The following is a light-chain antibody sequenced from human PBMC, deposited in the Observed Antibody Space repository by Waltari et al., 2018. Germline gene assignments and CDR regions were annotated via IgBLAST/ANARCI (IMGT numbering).Light chain of an antibody. V-gene: IGKV3D-15*01. CDR3: HQNSNWPRT. J-gene: IGKJ1*01. CDR1: QSVSSN. Sequence: EIVMTQSPATLSLSPGERGILSCRASQSVSSNLAWYQQKPGQAPRLLIYGASTRATGIPDRFSGSGSGTEFTLTISSLEPEDVALYYCHQNSNWPRTFGQGTKVEIK. CDR2: GAS.